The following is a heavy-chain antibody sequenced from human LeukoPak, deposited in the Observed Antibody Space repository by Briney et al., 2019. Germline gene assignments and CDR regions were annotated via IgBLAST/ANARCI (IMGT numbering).Heavy chain of an antibody. D-gene: IGHD3-3*01. CDR3: ARGRITIFGVVTPHFDY. CDR1: GGSISSYY. Sequence: PSQTLSLTCTVSGGSISSYYWTWIRQSPGTGREWIGYIHDSVNTDYNPSLKSRVTISVDTSNKQFSLKLNSVTAADTAVYYCARGRITIFGVVTPHFDYWGQGTLVTVSS. J-gene: IGHJ4*02. V-gene: IGHV4-59*01. CDR2: IHDSVNT.